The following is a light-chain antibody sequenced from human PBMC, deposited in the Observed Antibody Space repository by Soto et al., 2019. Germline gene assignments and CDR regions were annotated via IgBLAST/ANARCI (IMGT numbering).Light chain of an antibody. CDR2: GAS. V-gene: IGKV3-15*01. J-gene: IGKJ2*01. CDR1: QSVSSN. Sequence: EIVMTQSPATLSVSPGERATLSCRASQSVSSNLAWYQQKPGQAPRLLIYGASTRATGIPARFSGSGSWTKFTPTISSLQSEEFAVYYCQQYNNLPPYTFGQGTKLEIK. CDR3: QQYNNLPPYT.